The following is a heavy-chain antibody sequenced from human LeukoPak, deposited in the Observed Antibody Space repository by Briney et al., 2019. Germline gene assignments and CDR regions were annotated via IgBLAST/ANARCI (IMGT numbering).Heavy chain of an antibody. D-gene: IGHD2-15*01. V-gene: IGHV4-59*01. CDR3: ARGGWSLDY. J-gene: IGHJ4*02. Sequence: SETLSLTCTVSGCSINNYYWSWIRQPPGKGLEWIGYIYYSGSTDYNPSLKSRVTISVDTSKNQFSLKLTSVTAADTAIYYCARGGWSLDYWGQGTLVTVSS. CDR1: GCSINNYY. CDR2: IYYSGST.